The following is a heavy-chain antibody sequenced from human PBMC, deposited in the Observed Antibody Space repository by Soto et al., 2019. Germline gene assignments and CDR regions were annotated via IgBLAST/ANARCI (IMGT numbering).Heavy chain of an antibody. CDR1: GYSFTSYW. D-gene: IGHD6-13*01. Sequence: PGESLKISCKGSGYSFTSYWIGWVRQMPGKGLEWMGIIYPGDSDTRYSPSFQGQVTISADKSISTAYLQWSSLKTSDTAMYYCARQGPPSYSSSWYGLYYGMDVWGQGTTVTVSS. J-gene: IGHJ6*02. CDR3: ARQGPPSYSSSWYGLYYGMDV. CDR2: IYPGDSDT. V-gene: IGHV5-51*01.